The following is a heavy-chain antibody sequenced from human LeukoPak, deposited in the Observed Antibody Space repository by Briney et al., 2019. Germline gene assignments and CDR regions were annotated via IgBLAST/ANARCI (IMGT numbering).Heavy chain of an antibody. CDR1: GYTFTSYG. J-gene: IGHJ3*02. D-gene: IGHD3-16*02. CDR2: ISAYNGNT. Sequence: GASVKVSCKASGYTFTSYGISWVRQAPGQGLEWMGWISAYNGNTNYAQKLQGRVTMTTDTSTSTAYMELRSLRSDDTAVYYCARDIGRMITLGGVIASNAFDIWGQGTMVTVSS. CDR3: ARDIGRMITLGGVIASNAFDI. V-gene: IGHV1-18*01.